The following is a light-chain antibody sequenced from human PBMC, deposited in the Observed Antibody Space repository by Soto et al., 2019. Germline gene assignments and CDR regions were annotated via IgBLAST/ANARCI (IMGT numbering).Light chain of an antibody. CDR3: QHYGYSPYT. Sequence: EIVLTQSPGTLSLSPGERATLSCRASQSVSSSYLAWYQQKPGQPPRLLIYGASTRATGVPERFSGSGSGTDFTLTIFRLEPEDSAVFYCQHYGYSPYTFGQGSKLEIK. V-gene: IGKV3-20*01. CDR1: QSVSSSY. CDR2: GAS. J-gene: IGKJ2*01.